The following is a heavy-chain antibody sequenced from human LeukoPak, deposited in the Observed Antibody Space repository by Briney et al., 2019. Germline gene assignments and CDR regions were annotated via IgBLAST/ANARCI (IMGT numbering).Heavy chain of an antibody. CDR3: ARGYYDSSGYYSFDY. CDR2: ISAYNGNT. Sequence: ASVKVSCKASGYTFTSYGISWVRQAPGQGLEWMGWISAYNGNTNYAQKLQGRVTMTTDISTSTAYMELRSLRSDDTAVYYCARGYYDSSGYYSFDYWGQGTLVTVSS. CDR1: GYTFTSYG. J-gene: IGHJ4*02. D-gene: IGHD3-22*01. V-gene: IGHV1-18*01.